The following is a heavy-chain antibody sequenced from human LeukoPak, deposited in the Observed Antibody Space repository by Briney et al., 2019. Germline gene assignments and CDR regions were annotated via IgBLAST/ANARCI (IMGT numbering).Heavy chain of an antibody. CDR2: IYYSGST. CDR3: ARGSRCSGGSCYAYYYYYMDV. J-gene: IGHJ6*03. V-gene: IGHV4-59*11. D-gene: IGHD2-15*01. CDR1: GGSISSHY. Sequence: SETLSLTCTVSGGSISSHYWSWIRQPPGKGLEWIGYIYYSGSTNYNPSLKSRVTISVDTSNNQFSLKLSSVTAADTAVYYCARGSRCSGGSCYAYYYYYMDVWGKGTTVTVSS.